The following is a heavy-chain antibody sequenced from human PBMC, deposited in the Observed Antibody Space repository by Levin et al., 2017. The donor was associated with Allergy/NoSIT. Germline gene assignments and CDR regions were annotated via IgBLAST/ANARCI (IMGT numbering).Heavy chain of an antibody. J-gene: IGHJ6*02. CDR2: IYPGDSDT. CDR1: GYSFTTYW. D-gene: IGHD6-19*01. Sequence: KVSCKGSGYSFTTYWIAWVRQMPGKGLEWMGIIYPGDSDTRYSPSFQGQVTISVDKPISTAYLQWNSLKASDTAMYYCARRIVVAGMGYYGMDVWGQGTTVTVSS. V-gene: IGHV5-51*04. CDR3: ARRIVVAGMGYYGMDV.